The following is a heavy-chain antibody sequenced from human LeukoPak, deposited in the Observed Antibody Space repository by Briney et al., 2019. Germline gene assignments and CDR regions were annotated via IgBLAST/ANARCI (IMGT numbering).Heavy chain of an antibody. CDR2: IYPGDSDT. CDR1: GYSFTSYW. V-gene: IGHV5-51*01. Sequence: GESLKISCKGSGYSFTSYWIGWVRQMPGKGLERMGIIYPGDSDTRYSPSFQGQVTISADKSISTAYLQWSSLKASDTAMYYCARRQLYCSSTSCYNWFDPWGQGTLVTVSS. CDR3: ARRQLYCSSTSCYNWFDP. D-gene: IGHD2-2*01. J-gene: IGHJ5*02.